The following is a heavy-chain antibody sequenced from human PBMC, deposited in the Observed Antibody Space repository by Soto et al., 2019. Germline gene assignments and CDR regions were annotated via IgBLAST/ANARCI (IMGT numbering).Heavy chain of an antibody. CDR3: ATDGYSYGYFDY. CDR2: ISAYNGNT. CDR1: GYTFTSHG. V-gene: IGHV1-18*01. J-gene: IGHJ4*02. Sequence: GASVKVSCKASGYTFTSHGISWVRQAPGQGLEWMGWISAYNGNTNYAQKLQGRVTMTKDTSTSTAYMELRSLRSDDTAVYYCATDGYSYGYFDYWGQGTLVTVSS. D-gene: IGHD5-18*01.